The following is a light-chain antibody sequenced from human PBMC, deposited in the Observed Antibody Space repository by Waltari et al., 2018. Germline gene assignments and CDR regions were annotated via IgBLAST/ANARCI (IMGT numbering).Light chain of an antibody. J-gene: IGLJ1*01. V-gene: IGLV2-8*01. CDR1: SSDIGDYDY. CDR3: CSYAGTNNFYV. Sequence: QSALTQPPSASGSPGQSVTISCTGTSSDIGDYDYVSWYQQHPGKAPKLMIYEVIKRPSGVPDRFSGSKSGNTASLTASGLQAEDEADYYCCSYAGTNNFYVFGTGTKVTVL. CDR2: EVI.